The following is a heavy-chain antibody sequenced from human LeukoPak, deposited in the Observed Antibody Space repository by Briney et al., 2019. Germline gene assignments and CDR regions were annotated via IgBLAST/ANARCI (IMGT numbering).Heavy chain of an antibody. D-gene: IGHD2-2*03. Sequence: GGSLRLSCAASGFTFSDHYMDWVRQAPVKALEWVAFISYNGNQKYGDSVKGRFTISRDNSKNTLYLQVNGLRPEDTAVYYCARDPLDISRWTNAFDIWGQGTMVSVSS. J-gene: IGHJ3*02. CDR3: ARDPLDISRWTNAFDI. CDR2: ISYNGNQ. CDR1: GFTFSDHY. V-gene: IGHV3-30*03.